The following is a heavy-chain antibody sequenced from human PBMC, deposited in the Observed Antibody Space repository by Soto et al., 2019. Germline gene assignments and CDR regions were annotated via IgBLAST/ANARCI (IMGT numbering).Heavy chain of an antibody. V-gene: IGHV1-69*13. CDR3: ARGVVRTGVTAIPWWFDP. CDR1: GCTFSSYA. J-gene: IGHJ5*02. CDR2: IIPIFGTA. Sequence: SVKVSCKASGCTFSSYAISWVRQAPGQGLEWMGGIIPIFGTANYAQKFQGRVTITADESTSTAYMELSSLRSEDTAVYYCARGVVRTGVTAIPWWFDPWGQGTLVTVSS. D-gene: IGHD2-21*02.